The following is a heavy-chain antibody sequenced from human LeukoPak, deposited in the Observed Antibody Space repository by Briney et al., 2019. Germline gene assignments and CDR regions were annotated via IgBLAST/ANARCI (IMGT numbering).Heavy chain of an antibody. J-gene: IGHJ4*02. V-gene: IGHV1-69*04. CDR2: IIPILGIA. CDR1: GYTFTSYY. D-gene: IGHD6-13*01. CDR3: ARDRRSSSWYYADY. Sequence: SVKVSCKASGYTFTSYYMHWVRQAPGQGLEWMGRIIPILGIANYAQKFQGRVTITADKSTSTAYMELSSLRSEDTAVYYCARDRRSSSWYYADYWGQGTLVTVSS.